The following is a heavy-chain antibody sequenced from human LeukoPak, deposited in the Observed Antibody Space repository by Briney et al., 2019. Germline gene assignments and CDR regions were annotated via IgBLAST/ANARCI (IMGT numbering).Heavy chain of an antibody. CDR3: AREGYGDYYYYGMDV. V-gene: IGHV3-48*01. J-gene: IGHJ6*02. Sequence: GGSLRLSCAASGFTFTMFSMNWLRQAPGKGLEWIAFIRGRSDTTYYADSVQGRFTISRDNAEDSVYLQMNSLRAEDTAVYYCAREGYGDYYYYGMDVWGQGTTVTVSS. CDR1: GFTFTMFS. CDR2: IRGRSDTT. D-gene: IGHD4-17*01.